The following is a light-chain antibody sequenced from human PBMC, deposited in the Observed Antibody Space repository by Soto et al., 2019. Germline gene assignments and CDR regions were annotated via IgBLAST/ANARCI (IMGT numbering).Light chain of an antibody. Sequence: EIVLTQSPATLSLSPGERATLSCRASQSVSSYSAWYQQKPGQAPRLLIYDASNRATGIPARFSGSGSGTDFPLTISSLEPEDFAVYYCQQRSNWPPKGTFGQGTKVEIK. CDR2: DAS. CDR1: QSVSSY. J-gene: IGKJ1*01. CDR3: QQRSNWPPKGT. V-gene: IGKV3-11*01.